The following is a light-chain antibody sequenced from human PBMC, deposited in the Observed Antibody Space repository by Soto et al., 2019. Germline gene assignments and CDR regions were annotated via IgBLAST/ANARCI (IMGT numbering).Light chain of an antibody. CDR3: QQYNNWPKT. V-gene: IGKV3-15*01. CDR1: QSVSSSY. J-gene: IGKJ1*01. Sequence: EIVLTQSPATLSLSPGERATLSFRASQSVSSSYLAWYQQKPGQAPRLLIYGASTRATGIPARFSGSGSGTEFTLTISSLQSEDFAVYYCQQYNNWPKTFRQGTKVDIK. CDR2: GAS.